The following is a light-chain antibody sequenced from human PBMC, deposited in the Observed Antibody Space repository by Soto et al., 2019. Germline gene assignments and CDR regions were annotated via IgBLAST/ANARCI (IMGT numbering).Light chain of an antibody. CDR1: QSINTY. CDR2: GVF. J-gene: IGKJ2*01. CDR3: QQSYSTPPT. Sequence: MTQSPATLSVSPGERATLSCRASQSINTYLNWYQQKPGKVPKLLIYGVFSLESGVPSRFSGSGSGTDFTLTISSLQPEDFAVYYCQQSYSTPPTFGQGTKVEIK. V-gene: IGKV1-39*01.